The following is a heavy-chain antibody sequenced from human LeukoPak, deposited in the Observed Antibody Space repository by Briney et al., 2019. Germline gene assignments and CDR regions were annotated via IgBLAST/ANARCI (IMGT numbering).Heavy chain of an antibody. V-gene: IGHV1-46*01. D-gene: IGHD3-3*01. J-gene: IGHJ6*03. Sequence: ASVKVSCKASAYTFTGYYVHWVRQAPGQGLEWMGIINPSGGSTSYAQKFQGRVTMTRDTSTSTAYMELSSLRSEDTAVYYCAGTYYDFWSGYLIYYYYYMDVWGKGTTVAVSS. CDR2: INPSGGST. CDR1: AYTFTGYY. CDR3: AGTYYDFWSGYLIYYYYYMDV.